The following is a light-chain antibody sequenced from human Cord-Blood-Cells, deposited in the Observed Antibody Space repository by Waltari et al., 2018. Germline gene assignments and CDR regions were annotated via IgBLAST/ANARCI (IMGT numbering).Light chain of an antibody. CDR2: RNN. Sequence: QSVLTQPPSASGTPGQRVTISCSGSSSNIGSNYVYWYQQLPGTAPKLLIYRNNRLPSGVPDRFSGSKSGTSASLAISVLRSEDEADYYCAAWDDSLSGWVFGGGTKLTVL. V-gene: IGLV1-47*01. J-gene: IGLJ3*02. CDR3: AAWDDSLSGWV. CDR1: SSNIGSNY.